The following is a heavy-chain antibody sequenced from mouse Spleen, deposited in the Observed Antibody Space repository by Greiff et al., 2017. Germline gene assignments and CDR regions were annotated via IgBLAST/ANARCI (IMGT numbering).Heavy chain of an antibody. CDR3: TRNYRYDERYFDV. Sequence: VQLQQSGAELVRPGASVTLSCKASGYTFTDYEMHWVKQTPVHGLEWIGAIDPETGGTAYNQKFKGKAILTADKSSSTAYMELRSLTSEDSAVYYCTRNYRYDERYFDVWGAGTTVTVSS. CDR1: GYTFTDYE. CDR2: IDPETGGT. D-gene: IGHD2-14*01. V-gene: IGHV1-15*01. J-gene: IGHJ1*01.